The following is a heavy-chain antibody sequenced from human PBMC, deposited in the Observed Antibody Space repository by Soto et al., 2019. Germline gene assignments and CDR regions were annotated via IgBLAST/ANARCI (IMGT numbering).Heavy chain of an antibody. Sequence: QLQLQESGPGLVKPSETLSLTCTVSGGSISSSSYYWGWIRQPPGKGLEWIGSIYYSGSTYYNPSLKSRVTISVDTSKNQFSLKLSSVTAADTAVYYFARLLLGYCSSTSCSPFDYWGQGTLVTVSS. CDR3: ARLLLGYCSSTSCSPFDY. CDR2: IYYSGST. J-gene: IGHJ4*02. D-gene: IGHD2-2*01. CDR1: GGSISSSSYY. V-gene: IGHV4-39*01.